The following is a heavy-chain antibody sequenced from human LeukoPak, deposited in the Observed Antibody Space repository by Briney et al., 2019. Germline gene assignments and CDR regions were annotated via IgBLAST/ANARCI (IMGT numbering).Heavy chain of an antibody. J-gene: IGHJ4*02. Sequence: SETLSLTCTVSGGSISSYYWSWIRQPAGKGLEWVGRIYTSGSTNYNPSLKSRVTMSVDTSKNQFSLKLSSVTAADTAVYYCARTHSSSWYFDYWGQGTLVTVSS. D-gene: IGHD6-13*01. CDR1: GGSISSYY. CDR2: IYTSGST. V-gene: IGHV4-4*07. CDR3: ARTHSSSWYFDY.